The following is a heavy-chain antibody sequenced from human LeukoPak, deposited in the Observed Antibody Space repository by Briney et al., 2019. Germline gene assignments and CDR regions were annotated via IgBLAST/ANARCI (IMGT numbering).Heavy chain of an antibody. Sequence: GAXVKVSCKASGYTFTGYCMHWVRQAPGQGLEWMGWINPKSGGTNYAQKFQGRVTMTRDTSISTTYMELSRLRSDDTAVYYCARDQGISGWYAPPLGYFDYWGQGTLVTVSS. J-gene: IGHJ4*02. V-gene: IGHV1-2*02. CDR1: GYTFTGYC. CDR2: INPKSGGT. CDR3: ARDQGISGWYAPPLGYFDY. D-gene: IGHD6-19*01.